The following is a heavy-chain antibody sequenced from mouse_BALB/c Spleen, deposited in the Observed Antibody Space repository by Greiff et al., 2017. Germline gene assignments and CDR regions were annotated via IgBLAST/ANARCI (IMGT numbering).Heavy chain of an antibody. CDR1: GYTFTSYT. D-gene: IGHD2-12*01. CDR2: INPSSGYT. J-gene: IGHJ4*01. Sequence: QVQLQQSGAELARPGASVKMSCKASGYTFTSYTMHWVKQRPGQGLEWIGYINPSSGYTNYNQKFKGKATLTVDKSSSTAYMQLSSLTSEDSAVYYCAREEVGDDGRGYAMDYWGQGTSVTVSS. CDR3: AREEVGDDGRGYAMDY. V-gene: IGHV1-4*01.